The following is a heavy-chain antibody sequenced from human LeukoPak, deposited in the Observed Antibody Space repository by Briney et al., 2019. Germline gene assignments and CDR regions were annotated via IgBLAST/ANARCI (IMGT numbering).Heavy chain of an antibody. Sequence: GGSLRLSCAASGFTFASYAMSWVRQGPGKGLEWVSVIGGDGDNIYYADSVKGRFTISRDTSRDHSKNMVYLQMNSLRPDDTAVYYCTTSWAGIAANAFWGQGPLVTVSS. V-gene: IGHV3-23*01. CDR1: GFTFASYA. D-gene: IGHD2-15*01. J-gene: IGHJ4*02. CDR3: TTSWAGIAANAF. CDR2: IGGDGDNI.